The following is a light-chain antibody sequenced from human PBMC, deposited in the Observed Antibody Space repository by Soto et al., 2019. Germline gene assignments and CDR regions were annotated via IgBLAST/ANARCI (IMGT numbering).Light chain of an antibody. CDR2: AAS. J-gene: IGKJ1*01. Sequence: DIQMTQSPSSVSASLGERVTITCRASQSISSYLNWYQQKPGKAPKLLIYAASSLQSGVPSRFSGSGSGTDFTLTISSLQPEDFATYYCQQSYSTPWTFGQGTKVDIK. CDR1: QSISSY. V-gene: IGKV1-39*01. CDR3: QQSYSTPWT.